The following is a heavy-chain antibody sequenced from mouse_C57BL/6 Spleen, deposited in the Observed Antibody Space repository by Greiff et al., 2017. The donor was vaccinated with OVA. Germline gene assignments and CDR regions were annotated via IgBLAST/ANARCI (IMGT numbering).Heavy chain of an antibody. Sequence: EVKLQASVAELVRPGASVKLSCTASGFNIKNTYMPWVKQRPEQGLEWIGRIDTANGNNKYDPTFQGQANITADTSSHTAYLQLSSLTSGDTSIYYGARDLDYYVSDYFDYWGQGTTLTVSS. CDR2: IDTANGNN. V-gene: IGHV14-3*01. CDR1: GFNIKNTY. D-gene: IGHD1-1*01. J-gene: IGHJ2*01. CDR3: ARDLDYYVSDYFDY.